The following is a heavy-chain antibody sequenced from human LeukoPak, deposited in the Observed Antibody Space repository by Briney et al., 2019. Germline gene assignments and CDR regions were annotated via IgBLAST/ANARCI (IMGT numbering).Heavy chain of an antibody. Sequence: SGGSLRLSCAASGIAFSRYHMTWVRLSPGKEVECICSISNSGDRTYYTDSVKGRFTISRDNAKNSLYLQMNSLRAEDTAVYYCAGWWKGVVPAAHGDYFDYWGQGTLVTVSS. CDR1: GIAFSRYH. CDR2: ISNSGDRT. CDR3: AGWWKGVVPAAHGDYFDY. D-gene: IGHD2-2*01. J-gene: IGHJ4*02. V-gene: IGHV3-21*01.